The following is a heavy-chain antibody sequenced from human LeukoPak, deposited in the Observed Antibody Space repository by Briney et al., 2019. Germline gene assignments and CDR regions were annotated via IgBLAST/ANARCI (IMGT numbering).Heavy chain of an antibody. V-gene: IGHV3-23*01. J-gene: IGHJ4*02. Sequence: PGGSLRLSCAASGFAFSSYAMSWVRQAPGKGLEWVSAISGSGGSTYYADSMKGRFAISRDNSKNTLYLQMNSLRAEDTAVYYCAKDLPSRDYYDSSGYYIRWGQGTLVTVSS. CDR1: GFAFSSYA. CDR2: ISGSGGST. CDR3: AKDLPSRDYYDSSGYYIR. D-gene: IGHD3-22*01.